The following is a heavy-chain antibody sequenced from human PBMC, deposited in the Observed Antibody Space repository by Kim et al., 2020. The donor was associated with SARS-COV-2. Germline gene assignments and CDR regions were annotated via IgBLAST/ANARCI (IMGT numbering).Heavy chain of an antibody. CDR3: ARGVWVTTSAGYYFDY. CDR2: INGGNGHT. CDR1: GYTFSYNT. D-gene: IGHD3-16*01. V-gene: IGHV1-3*01. Sequence: ASVKVSCKASGYTFSYNTINWVRQAPGQRLEWMGWINGGNGHTRYSQKFQDRVVITRDTSATTAYMELSSLTSEDTTVYFCARGVWVTTSAGYYFDYWGQGTLVPVSS. J-gene: IGHJ4*02.